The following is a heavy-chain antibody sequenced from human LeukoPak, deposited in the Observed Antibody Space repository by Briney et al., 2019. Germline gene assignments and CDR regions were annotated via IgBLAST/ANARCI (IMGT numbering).Heavy chain of an antibody. J-gene: IGHJ4*02. CDR2: IKSKTDGGTI. D-gene: IGHD1-26*01. V-gene: IGHV3-15*01. Sequence: GGSLRLSCAASGFTFSNAWMNWVRQAPGKGLEWVGRIKSKTDGGTIDYAAPVKGRFTISKDDSKNTLYLQMNSLKTDDTAVYYCTTQWGLYYFDYWGQGTLVTVSS. CDR3: TTQWGLYYFDY. CDR1: GFTFSNAW.